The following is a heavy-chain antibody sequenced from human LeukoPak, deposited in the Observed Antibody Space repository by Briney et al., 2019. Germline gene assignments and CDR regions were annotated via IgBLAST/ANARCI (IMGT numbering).Heavy chain of an antibody. D-gene: IGHD6-6*01. CDR3: ARAPRGHSSSSDRTFYYYMDV. CDR1: GGTFSSYA. J-gene: IGHJ6*03. Sequence: SVKVSCKASGGTFSSYAISWVRQAPGQGLEWMGGIIPIFGTANYAQKFQGRVTITADKSTSTAYMELSSLRSEDTAVYYCARAPRGHSSSSDRTFYYYMDVWGKGTTVTVSS. CDR2: IIPIFGTA. V-gene: IGHV1-69*06.